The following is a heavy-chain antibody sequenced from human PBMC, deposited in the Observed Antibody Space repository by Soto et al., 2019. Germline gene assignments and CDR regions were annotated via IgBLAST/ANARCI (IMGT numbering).Heavy chain of an antibody. V-gene: IGHV3-23*01. J-gene: IGHJ3*02. CDR1: GFTFSSYA. CDR2: ISGSGGST. Sequence: LRLSCAASGFTFSSYAMSWVRQAPGKGLEWVSAISGSGGSTYYADSVKGRFTISRDNSKYTLYLQMNSLRAEDTAVYYCAKWDNWNPHGAFDIWGQGTMVTVSS. D-gene: IGHD1-20*01. CDR3: AKWDNWNPHGAFDI.